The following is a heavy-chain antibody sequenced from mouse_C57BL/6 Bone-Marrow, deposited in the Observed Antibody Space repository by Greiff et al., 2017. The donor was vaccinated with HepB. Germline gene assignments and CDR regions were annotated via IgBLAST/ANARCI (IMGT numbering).Heavy chain of an antibody. Sequence: QVQLQQPGAELVKPGASVKVSCKASGYTFTSYWMHWVKQRPGQGLEWIGRIHPSDSDTNYNQKFKGKATLTVDKSSSTADMQLSSLTSEDSAVYYGAMGYSNPYYYAMDYWGQGTSVTGSS. CDR1: GYTFTSYW. J-gene: IGHJ4*01. CDR2: IHPSDSDT. D-gene: IGHD2-5*01. CDR3: AMGYSNPYYYAMDY. V-gene: IGHV1-74*01.